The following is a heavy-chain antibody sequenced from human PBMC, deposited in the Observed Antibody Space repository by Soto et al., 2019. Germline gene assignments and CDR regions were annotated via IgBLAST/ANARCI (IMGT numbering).Heavy chain of an antibody. CDR2: INGDNGDT. CDR1: GYTFTNYG. V-gene: IGHV1-18*01. CDR3: ARHGGDYNAYTGVYYSYGMNV. Sequence: VQLVQSGAEVKQPGASVKVSCKASGYTFTNYGVTWVRQAPGQGLEWMGCINGDNGDTHYAQNVQGKATMTTDKSTRTAYMELRSLKSADTAVYYCARHGGDYNAYTGVYYSYGMNVWGQGTTITVSS. D-gene: IGHD7-27*01. J-gene: IGHJ6*02.